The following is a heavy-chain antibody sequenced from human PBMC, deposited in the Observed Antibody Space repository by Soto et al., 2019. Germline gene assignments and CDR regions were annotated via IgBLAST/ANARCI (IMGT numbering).Heavy chain of an antibody. CDR3: ASNSGYDSFYYYYGMDV. J-gene: IGHJ6*02. Sequence: SETLPLTCTVSGGSISSYYWSWIRQPSGKGLERIGYIYYSGSTNYNPSLKSRVTISVDTSKNQFSLKLSSVTAADTAVYYCASNSGYDSFYYYYGMDVWGQGTTVTVSS. V-gene: IGHV4-59*01. D-gene: IGHD5-12*01. CDR2: IYYSGST. CDR1: GGSISSYY.